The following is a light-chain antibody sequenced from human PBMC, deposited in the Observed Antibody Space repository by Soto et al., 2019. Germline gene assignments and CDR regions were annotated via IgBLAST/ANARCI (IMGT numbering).Light chain of an antibody. V-gene: IGLV2-8*01. J-gene: IGLJ1*01. Sequence: QSVPTQPPSASGSPGQSLTISCTGTSSDVGGYNYVSWYQQRPGKAPKLVIYEVTKRPSGVPDRFSGSKSGSTASLTVSGLQADDEAEYYCASYAGTKLFVFGSGTKVTVL. CDR1: SSDVGGYNY. CDR3: ASYAGTKLFV. CDR2: EVT.